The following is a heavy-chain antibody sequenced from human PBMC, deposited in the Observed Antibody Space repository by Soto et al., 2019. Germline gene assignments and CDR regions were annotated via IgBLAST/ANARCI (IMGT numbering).Heavy chain of an antibody. CDR2: IYHSGSM. J-gene: IGHJ5*02. D-gene: IGHD3-3*01. CDR1: GGSISSGGYS. Sequence: SETLSLTCAVSGGSISSGGYSWSWIRQPPGKGLEWIGYIYHSGSMYYNPSLNSRVTISVDRSKNQFSLKLSSVTAADTAVYYWARTYYDFWSGYWRWFDPWGQGTLVT. CDR3: ARTYYDFWSGYWRWFDP. V-gene: IGHV4-30-2*02.